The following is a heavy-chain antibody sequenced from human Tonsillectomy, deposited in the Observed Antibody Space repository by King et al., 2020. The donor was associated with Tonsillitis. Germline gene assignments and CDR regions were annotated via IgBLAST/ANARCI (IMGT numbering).Heavy chain of an antibody. CDR2: ISYDGSNK. J-gene: IGHJ6*02. Sequence: VQLVESGGGVVQPGRSLRLSCAASGFTFSSYAMHWVRQAPGKGLEWVAVISYDGSNKYYADSVKGRFTISRDNSKNTLYLQMNSLRAEDTAVYYCANVDTAMVNYYYYGMDVWGQGTTVTVSS. CDR1: GFTFSSYA. D-gene: IGHD5-18*01. V-gene: IGHV3-30*04. CDR3: ANVDTAMVNYYYYGMDV.